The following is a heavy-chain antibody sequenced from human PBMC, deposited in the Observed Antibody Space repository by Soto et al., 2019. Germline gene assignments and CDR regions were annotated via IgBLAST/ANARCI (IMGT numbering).Heavy chain of an antibody. CDR1: GFTFSSYA. CDR2: ISGSGGST. D-gene: IGHD3-3*02. V-gene: IGHV3-23*01. Sequence: EVQLLESGGGLVQPGGSLRLSCAASGFTFSSYAMSWVRQAPGKGLEWVSAISGSGGSTYYADSVKGRFTIPRDNSKNTLYLQMNSLSAEDTALYYCAKEPDNHFWSGYYEGWFDPGGQGSLVTGSS. CDR3: AKEPDNHFWSGYYEGWFDP. J-gene: IGHJ5*02.